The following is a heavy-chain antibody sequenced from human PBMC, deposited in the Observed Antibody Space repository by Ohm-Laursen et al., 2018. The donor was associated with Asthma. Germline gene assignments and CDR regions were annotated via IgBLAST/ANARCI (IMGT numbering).Heavy chain of an antibody. D-gene: IGHD6-13*01. CDR3: ARDPYYSSSWIYYYYGMDV. CDR2: ISYDGSNK. V-gene: IGHV3-30-3*01. CDR1: GFTFSSYA. Sequence: SLRLSCSASGFTFSSYAMHWVRQAPGKGLEWVAVISYDGSNKYYADSVKGRFTISRDNSKNTLYLQMNSLRAEDTAVYYCARDPYYSSSWIYYYYGMDVWGQGTTVTVSS. J-gene: IGHJ6*02.